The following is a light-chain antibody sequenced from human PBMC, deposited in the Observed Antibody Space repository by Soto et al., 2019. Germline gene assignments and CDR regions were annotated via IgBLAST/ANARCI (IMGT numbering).Light chain of an antibody. Sequence: QSALTQPASVSGSPGQSITISCTGTSGDIGSYNRVSWYQQHPGKAPKLIIYEVTDRPSGVSNRFSGSKSGNTASLTISGLQAEDEAYYYCQSYDSSQTAYVVFGGGTKLTVL. CDR3: QSYDSSQTAYVV. J-gene: IGLJ2*01. V-gene: IGLV2-14*01. CDR2: EVT. CDR1: SGDIGSYNR.